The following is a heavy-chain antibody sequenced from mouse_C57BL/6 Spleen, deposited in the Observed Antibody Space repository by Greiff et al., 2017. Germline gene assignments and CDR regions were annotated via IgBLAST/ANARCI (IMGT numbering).Heavy chain of an antibody. CDR2: IWRGGST. V-gene: IGHV2-5*01. CDR1: GFSLTSYG. Sequence: QVQLKESGPGLVQPSQSLSITCTVSGFSLTSYGVHWVRQSPGKGLEWLGVIWRGGSTDYNAAFMSRLSITKDNFKSQVFFKMNSLQADDTAIYYCAKGETGTGPLAYWGQGTLVTVSA. J-gene: IGHJ3*01. D-gene: IGHD4-1*01. CDR3: AKGETGTGPLAY.